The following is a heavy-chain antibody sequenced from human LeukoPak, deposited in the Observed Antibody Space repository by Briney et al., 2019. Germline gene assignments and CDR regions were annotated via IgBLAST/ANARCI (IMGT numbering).Heavy chain of an antibody. CDR1: GFTFSSYC. V-gene: IGHV3-48*01. CDR3: AREGQWLFYYYYGMDV. D-gene: IGHD6-19*01. J-gene: IGHJ6*02. Sequence: GSLRLSCAASGFTFSSYCMHWVRQAPGKGLEWVSYISSSSSTIYYADSVKGRFTISRDNAKNSLYLQMNSLRAEDTAVYYCAREGQWLFYYYYGMDVWGQGTTVTVS. CDR2: ISSSSSTI.